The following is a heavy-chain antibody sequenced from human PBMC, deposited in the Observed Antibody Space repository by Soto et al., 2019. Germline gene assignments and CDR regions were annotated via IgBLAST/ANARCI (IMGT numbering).Heavy chain of an antibody. Sequence: GGSLRLSCAASGFTFSSYAMSWVRQAPGKGLEWVSAISGSGGSTYYADSVKGRFTISRDNAKNTLYLQMNSLRAEDTAVYYCARDLDFLAAFDIWGQGTMVTVSS. V-gene: IGHV3-23*01. J-gene: IGHJ3*02. D-gene: IGHD3-3*01. CDR2: ISGSGGST. CDR1: GFTFSSYA. CDR3: ARDLDFLAAFDI.